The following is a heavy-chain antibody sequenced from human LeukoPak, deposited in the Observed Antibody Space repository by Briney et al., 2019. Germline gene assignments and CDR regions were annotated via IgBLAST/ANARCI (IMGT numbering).Heavy chain of an antibody. D-gene: IGHD2-2*02. Sequence: PSETLSLTCAVYGGSFSGYYWSWIRQPPGKGLEWIGEINHSGSTNYNPSLKSRVTILVDTSKNQVSLELSSVTAADTAVYYCVYCSSTTCYMARPYYWGQGTLVTVSS. V-gene: IGHV4-34*01. CDR1: GGSFSGYY. J-gene: IGHJ4*02. CDR3: VYCSSTTCYMARPYY. CDR2: INHSGST.